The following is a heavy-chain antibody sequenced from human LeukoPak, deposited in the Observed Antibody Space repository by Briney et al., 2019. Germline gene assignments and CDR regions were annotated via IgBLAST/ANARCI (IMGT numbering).Heavy chain of an antibody. CDR1: GFTVSSNY. J-gene: IGHJ4*02. V-gene: IGHV3-53*01. CDR2: IYSGGST. CDR3: AKVNYASSGYLDY. D-gene: IGHD3-22*01. Sequence: GGSLRLSCAASGFTVSSNYMSWVRQAPGNGLEWVSVIYSGGSTYYADSVKGRFTISRDNSKNTLYLQMNSLRAEDTAVYYCAKVNYASSGYLDYWGQGTLVTVSS.